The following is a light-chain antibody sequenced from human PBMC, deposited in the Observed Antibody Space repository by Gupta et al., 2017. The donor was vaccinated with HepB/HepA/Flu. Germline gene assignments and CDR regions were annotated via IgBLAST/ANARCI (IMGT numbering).Light chain of an antibody. CDR3: HQDDISPRT. Sequence: EIVLTQSPGTLSLSPGEKATLSCRASQTFNSYLAWYQQKPGQAPRLLIYDAFTRATGIPDRFSGSGSGTDFTLTISRREPEDFAVYYCHQDDISPRTFGQGTKVEVK. CDR1: QTFNSY. V-gene: IGKV3-20*01. CDR2: DAF. J-gene: IGKJ1*01.